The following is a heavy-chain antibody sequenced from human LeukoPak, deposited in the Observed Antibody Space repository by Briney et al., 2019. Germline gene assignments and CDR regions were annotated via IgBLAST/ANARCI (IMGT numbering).Heavy chain of an antibody. V-gene: IGHV5-51*01. CDR1: GYSFISNW. Sequence: GEPLKISCKGSGYSFISNWIGWVRQMPGKGLEWMGIIYPGDSDTRYSPSFQGQVTISADKSISTAYLQWSSLRASDTAMYNCAKFHYYYGSGIFDALDIGGQGTMVTVSS. CDR3: AKFHYYYGSGIFDALDI. D-gene: IGHD3-10*01. J-gene: IGHJ3*02. CDR2: IYPGDSDT.